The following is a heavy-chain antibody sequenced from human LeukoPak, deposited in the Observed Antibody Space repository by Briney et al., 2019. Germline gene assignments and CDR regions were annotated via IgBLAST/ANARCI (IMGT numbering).Heavy chain of an antibody. V-gene: IGHV4-34*01. CDR3: ARGQYYYGSGIDY. Sequence: SSETLSFTCAVYGGSFSGYYWTWIRQPPGKGLEWIGKINHSGSTNYNPSLKSRVTMSVDTSKNQFSLNLSSVTAADTAVYYCARGQYYYGSGIDYWGQGTLVTVSS. CDR2: INHSGST. J-gene: IGHJ4*02. D-gene: IGHD3-10*01. CDR1: GGSFSGYY.